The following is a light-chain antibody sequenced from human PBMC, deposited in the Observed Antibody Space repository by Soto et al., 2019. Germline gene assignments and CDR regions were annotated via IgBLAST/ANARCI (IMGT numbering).Light chain of an antibody. V-gene: IGKV1-33*01. CDR2: DAS. CDR3: QHYDDFPYT. J-gene: IGKJ2*01. CDR1: QETNNN. Sequence: DIQMTQSPSSLSASVGDRVTITCQASQETNNNLNWYQQKSGRAPKLLIYDASYLETGVPSRFSGSGSGTHFTFTIISLQPEDIANYYCQHYDDFPYTFGQGTKREIK.